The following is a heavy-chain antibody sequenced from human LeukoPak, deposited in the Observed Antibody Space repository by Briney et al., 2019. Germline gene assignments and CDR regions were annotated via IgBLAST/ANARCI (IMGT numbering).Heavy chain of an antibody. D-gene: IGHD3-16*02. J-gene: IGHJ4*02. CDR3: AKYVITFGGVIAPFDY. V-gene: IGHV3-7*03. CDR2: IRQDGGER. Sequence: GGSLRLSCAASEFIFSNYWMAWVRQAPGKGLEWVASIRQDGGERNYVDSVKGRFTISRDNAKKLLSLQMDGLRAEDMAVYYCAKYVITFGGVIAPFDYWGQGTLVTVSS. CDR1: EFIFSNYW.